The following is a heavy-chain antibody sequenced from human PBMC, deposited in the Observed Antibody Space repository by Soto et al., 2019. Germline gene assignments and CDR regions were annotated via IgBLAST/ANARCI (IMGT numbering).Heavy chain of an antibody. CDR3: AGAYYGGISRFDY. Sequence: PSETLSLTCTVSGGSINTYYWNWIRQPPGKGLQWIGYINDSGSTNYNPSLKSRVTISVDTSKSHFSLKLSSVTAADTAVYFCAGAYYGGISRFDYWGQGTLVTVS. CDR1: GGSINTYY. J-gene: IGHJ4*02. CDR2: INDSGST. V-gene: IGHV4-59*01. D-gene: IGHD4-17*01.